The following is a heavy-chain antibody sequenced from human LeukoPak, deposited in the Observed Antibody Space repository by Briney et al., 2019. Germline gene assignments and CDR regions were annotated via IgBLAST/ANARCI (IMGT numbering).Heavy chain of an antibody. D-gene: IGHD1-1*01. Sequence: SETLSLTCTVSGDSSDNNGFYWGWIRQPPGKGLEWIGNIYYSGSTYYNPSLKSRVTTSVDTSKNQFSLKLSSVTAADTAVYYCARGTRGSDSSFDFWGQGTLVTVSS. CDR2: IYYSGST. J-gene: IGHJ4*02. CDR1: GDSSDNNGFY. CDR3: ARGTRGSDSSFDF. V-gene: IGHV4-39*07.